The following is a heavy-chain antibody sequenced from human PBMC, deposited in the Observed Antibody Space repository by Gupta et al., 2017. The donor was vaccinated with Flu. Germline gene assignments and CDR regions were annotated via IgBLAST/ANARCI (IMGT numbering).Heavy chain of an antibody. CDR3: ARDQDCSSTSCYTYYYYYGMDV. V-gene: IGHV3-21*01. D-gene: IGHD2-2*02. Sequence: EVQLVESGGGLVKPGGSLRLSCAASGFTFSSYSMNWVRQAPGKGLEWVSSISSSSSYIYYADSVKGRFTISRDNAKNSLYLQMNSLRAEDTAVYYCARDQDCSSTSCYTYYYYYGMDVWGHGTTVTVSS. CDR2: ISSSSSYI. CDR1: GFTFSSYS. J-gene: IGHJ6*02.